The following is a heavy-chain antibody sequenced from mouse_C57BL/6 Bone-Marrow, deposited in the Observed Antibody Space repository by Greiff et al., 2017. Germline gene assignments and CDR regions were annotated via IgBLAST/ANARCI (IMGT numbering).Heavy chain of an antibody. CDR3: ARGGTTVVAKYDDALDY. CDR1: GYTFTSYW. D-gene: IGHD1-1*01. CDR2: IGPSGGGT. Sequence: QVQLQQPGAELVKPGASVKLSCKASGYTFTSYWMHWVKQTPGRGLEWIARIGPSGGGTKYNEKFKSQATLTIDTPSSTAYMQLRSLTSEESAFYYSARGGTTVVAKYDDALDYWGQGTSVTVSS. J-gene: IGHJ4*01. V-gene: IGHV1-72*01.